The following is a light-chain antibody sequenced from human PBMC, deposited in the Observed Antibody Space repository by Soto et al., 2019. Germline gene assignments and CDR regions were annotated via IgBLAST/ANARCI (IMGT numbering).Light chain of an antibody. CDR1: QGIRND. CDR2: DAS. J-gene: IGKJ1*01. CDR3: QQYNSYST. V-gene: IGKV1-13*02. Sequence: AIQVTQSPSSLSASVGDRVTITCRASQGIRNDLGWYQQKPGKAPKLLIYDASSLESGVPSRFSGSGSGTEFTLTISSLQPDDFATYYCQQYNSYSTFGQGTKVDI.